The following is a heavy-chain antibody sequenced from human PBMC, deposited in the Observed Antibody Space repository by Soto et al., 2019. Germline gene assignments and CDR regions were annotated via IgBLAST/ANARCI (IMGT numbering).Heavy chain of an antibody. CDR1: GGSFSGYY. Sequence: SETLSLTCAVYGGSFSGYYWSWIRQPPGKGLEWIGEIDHSGSANYNPSLKSRVTISVDTSKNQFSLKLSSVTAADTAVYYCARGPPRSGWFDPWGQGTLVTVSS. CDR2: IDHSGSA. CDR3: ARGPPRSGWFDP. V-gene: IGHV4-34*01. J-gene: IGHJ5*02.